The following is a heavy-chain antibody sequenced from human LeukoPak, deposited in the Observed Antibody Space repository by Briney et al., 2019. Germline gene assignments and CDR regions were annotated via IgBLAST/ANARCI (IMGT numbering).Heavy chain of an antibody. CDR1: GFTFSGSA. Sequence: PGGSLKLSCAASGFTFSGSAMHWVRQASGKGLEWVGRIRSKANSYATAYAASVKGRFTISRDDSKNTAYLQMNSLKTEDTAVDYCTLYGDYEAYWGQGTLVTVSS. J-gene: IGHJ4*02. V-gene: IGHV3-73*01. D-gene: IGHD4-17*01. CDR2: IRSKANSYAT. CDR3: TLYGDYEAY.